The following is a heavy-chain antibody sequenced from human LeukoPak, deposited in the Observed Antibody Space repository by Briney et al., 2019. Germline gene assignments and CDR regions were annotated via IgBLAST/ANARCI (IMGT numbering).Heavy chain of an antibody. CDR1: GFTFSSSG. CDR2: IRSSGGST. D-gene: IGHD6-13*01. CDR3: AKPRYTSSWYEVGY. V-gene: IGHV3-23*01. Sequence: GGFLRLSCVASGFTFSSSGMTWVRQAPGKWLEWVSDIRSSGGSTNYADSVKGWFTISRDNSKNTLYLQINSLRAEDTAVYYCAKPRYTSSWYEVGYWGQGTLVTVSS. J-gene: IGHJ4*02.